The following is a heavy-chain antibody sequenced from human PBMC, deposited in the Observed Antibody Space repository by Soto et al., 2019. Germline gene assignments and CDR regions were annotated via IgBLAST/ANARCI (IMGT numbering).Heavy chain of an antibody. CDR1: GFTFSDYY. J-gene: IGHJ4*02. Sequence: QVQLVESGGGLVKPGGSLRLSCAASGFTFSDYYMSWIRQAPGKGLEWVSYISFTSNTIYYADSVKGRFTISRGNAKSSLYLQMSSLRAEDTAVYYCASESGIRGSFYYFDFWGRGTLVTVSS. CDR2: ISFTSNTI. V-gene: IGHV3-11*01. D-gene: IGHD3-10*01. CDR3: ASESGIRGSFYYFDF.